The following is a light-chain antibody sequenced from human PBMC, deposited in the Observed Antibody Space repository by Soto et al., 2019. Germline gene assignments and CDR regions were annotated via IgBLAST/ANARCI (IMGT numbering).Light chain of an antibody. J-gene: IGLJ2*01. CDR2: IND. Sequence: QSVLTQPPSLSGTPGQRVTISCSGSSSNIAGNTVHWYQHLPGTAPKLLIYINDQRPSGVPGRFSASTSGTSASLAISGLQSDDEADYYCQSYDSSLSAVVFGGGTKVTVL. V-gene: IGLV1-44*01. CDR1: SSNIAGNT. CDR3: QSYDSSLSAVV.